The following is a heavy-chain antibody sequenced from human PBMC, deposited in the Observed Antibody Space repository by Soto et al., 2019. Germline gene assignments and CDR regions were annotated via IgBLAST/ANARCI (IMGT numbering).Heavy chain of an antibody. Sequence: GESLKISCKGSGYSFTSYWISWVRQMPGKGLEWMGRIDPSDSYTNYSPSFQGHVTISADKSISTAYLQWSSLKASDTAMYYCATYPPGYGDLYAPNRSFDYWGPGTLVTVSS. CDR1: GYSFTSYW. CDR2: IDPSDSYT. J-gene: IGHJ4*02. V-gene: IGHV5-10-1*01. D-gene: IGHD4-17*01. CDR3: ATYPPGYGDLYAPNRSFDY.